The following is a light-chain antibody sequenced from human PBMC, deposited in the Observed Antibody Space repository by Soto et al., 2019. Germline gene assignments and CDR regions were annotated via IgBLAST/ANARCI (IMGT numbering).Light chain of an antibody. CDR1: QSISSW. Sequence: DIQMTQSPSTLSASVRDRVTITCRASQSISSWLAWYQQKPGKAPKLLIYKASTLESGVPSRFSGSGSGTEFSLTINSLQPDDFGTYYCQQYNNYWTFGQGTKVEIK. CDR2: KAS. V-gene: IGKV1-5*03. J-gene: IGKJ1*01. CDR3: QQYNNYWT.